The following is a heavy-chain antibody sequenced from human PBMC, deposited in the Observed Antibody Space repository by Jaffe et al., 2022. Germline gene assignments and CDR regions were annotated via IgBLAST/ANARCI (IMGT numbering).Heavy chain of an antibody. CDR2: ISWDGGST. Sequence: EVQLVESGGVVVQPGGSLRLSCAASGFTFDDYAMHWVRQAPGKGLEWVSLISWDGGSTYYADSVKGRFTISRDNSKNSLYLQMNSLRAEDTALYYCAKDSSAYSSGWYNWYFDLWGRGTLVTVSS. CDR3: AKDSSAYSSGWYNWYFDL. CDR1: GFTFDDYA. J-gene: IGHJ2*01. D-gene: IGHD6-19*01. V-gene: IGHV3-43D*04.